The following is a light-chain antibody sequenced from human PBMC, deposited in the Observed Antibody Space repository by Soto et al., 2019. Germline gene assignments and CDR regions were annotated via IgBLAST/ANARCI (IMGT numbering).Light chain of an antibody. J-gene: IGLJ3*02. CDR2: GNS. CDR1: SSNIGAGYD. CDR3: QSYDSSLSGV. V-gene: IGLV1-40*01. Sequence: QSVLTQPHSGSGAPGQRVTISCTGSSSNIGAGYDVHWYQQLPGTAPKLLIYGNSNRPSGVPDRFSGSKSGTSASLAITGLQAEDEADYYCQSYDSSLSGVFGGGTKVTVL.